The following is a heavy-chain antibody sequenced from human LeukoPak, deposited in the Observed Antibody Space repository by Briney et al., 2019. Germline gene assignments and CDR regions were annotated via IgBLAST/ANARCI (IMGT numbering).Heavy chain of an antibody. D-gene: IGHD6-6*01. J-gene: IGHJ4*02. V-gene: IGHV5-51*01. CDR3: ATNALGPGY. Sequence: GESLRISCKGSGYTFSSYWIGWVRQMPGKGLEWMGIIYPGDSDTRYSPSLQGQVTIPVDTSIGTAYLQWSSLKASDTAMYYCATNALGPGYWGQGTLVTVSS. CDR1: GYTFSSYW. CDR2: IYPGDSDT.